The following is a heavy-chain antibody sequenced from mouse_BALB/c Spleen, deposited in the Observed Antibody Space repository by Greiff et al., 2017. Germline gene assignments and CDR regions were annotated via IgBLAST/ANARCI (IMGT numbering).Heavy chain of an antibody. V-gene: IGHV1-87*01. CDR3: ARGAITTVVSYFDY. CDR2: IYPGDGDT. J-gene: IGHJ2*01. D-gene: IGHD1-1*01. CDR1: GYTFTSYW. Sequence: QVQLQQSGAELARPGASVKLSCKASGYTFTSYWMQWVKQRPGQGLEWIGAIYPGDGDTRYTQKFKGKATLTADKSSSTAYMQLSSLASEDSAVYYCARGAITTVVSYFDYWGQGTTLTVSS.